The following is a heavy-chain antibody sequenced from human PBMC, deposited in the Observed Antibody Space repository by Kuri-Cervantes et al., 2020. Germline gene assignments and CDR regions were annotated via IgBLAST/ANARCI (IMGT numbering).Heavy chain of an antibody. CDR1: GFTFSSYS. Sequence: GESLKISCAASGFTFSSYSMNWVRQAPGKGLEWVSSISSSSSYIYYADSVKGRFTISRGNSKNTLYLQMNSLRAEDTAVYYCARDQRGRYCSGGSCYYYYGMDVWGQGTTVTVSS. V-gene: IGHV3-21*01. CDR2: ISSSSSYI. J-gene: IGHJ6*02. D-gene: IGHD2-15*01. CDR3: ARDQRGRYCSGGSCYYYYGMDV.